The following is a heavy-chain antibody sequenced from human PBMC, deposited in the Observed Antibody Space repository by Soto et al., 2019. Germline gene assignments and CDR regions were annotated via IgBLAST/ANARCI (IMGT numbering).Heavy chain of an antibody. V-gene: IGHV4-34*01. CDR1: GGSFSGYY. Sequence: PSETLSLTCAVYGGSFSGYYWSWIRQPPGKWLEWIGEINHSGSTNYNPSLKSRVTISVDTSKNQFSLKLSSVTAADTAVYYCARSRTYTYYYDSSGYRANWFDPWGQGXLVTVYS. J-gene: IGHJ5*02. CDR2: INHSGST. CDR3: ARSRTYTYYYDSSGYRANWFDP. D-gene: IGHD3-22*01.